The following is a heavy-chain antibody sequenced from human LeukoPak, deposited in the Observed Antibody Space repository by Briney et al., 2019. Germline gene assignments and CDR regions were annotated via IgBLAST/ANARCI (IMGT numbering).Heavy chain of an antibody. Sequence: SGGSLRLSCAASGFTFSSYWMHWVRQAPGKGLVWVSRINSDESSTNYADSVKGRFTISRDNAKNTLYLQMYSLSAEDTAVYYCAREDRYYYYGMDVWGQGTTVTVSS. V-gene: IGHV3-74*01. CDR3: AREDRYYYYGMDV. J-gene: IGHJ6*02. CDR1: GFTFSSYW. CDR2: INSDESST.